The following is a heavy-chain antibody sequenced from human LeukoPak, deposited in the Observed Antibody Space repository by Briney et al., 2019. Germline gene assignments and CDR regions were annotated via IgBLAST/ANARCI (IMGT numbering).Heavy chain of an antibody. V-gene: IGHV3-23*01. CDR3: ARADGSLLLAY. Sequence: GGSLRLSCAASGFTFSSYAMSWVRQAPGKGLEWVSGISGSGGSTYYTDSVKGRLTISRDNSKNTLYLQMNSLRAEDTAVYYCARADGSLLLAYWGQGTLVTVSS. CDR1: GFTFSSYA. CDR2: ISGSGGST. J-gene: IGHJ4*02. D-gene: IGHD2-15*01.